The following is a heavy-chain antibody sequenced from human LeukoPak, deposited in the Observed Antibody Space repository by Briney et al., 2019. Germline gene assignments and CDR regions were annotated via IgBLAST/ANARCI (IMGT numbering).Heavy chain of an antibody. CDR2: IKQDGGEK. D-gene: IGHD4-17*01. V-gene: IGHV3-7*03. J-gene: IGHJ4*02. CDR1: GTTFSRYW. CDR3: AKFNGGYPIFDY. Sequence: GGSLRLSCVDSGTTFSRYWMSWVRQAPGKGLEWVANIKQDGGEKYYVDSVKGRFTISRDNSKNTLYLQMNSLRAEDTAVYYCAKFNGGYPIFDYWGQGTLVTVSS.